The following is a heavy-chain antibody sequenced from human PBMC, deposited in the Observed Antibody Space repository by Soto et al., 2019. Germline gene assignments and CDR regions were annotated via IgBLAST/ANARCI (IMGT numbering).Heavy chain of an antibody. Sequence: SETLSLTYTVSGGSISSSSYYWGWIRQPPGKGLEWIGSIYYSGSTYYNPSLKSRVTISVDTSKNQFSLKLSSVTAADTAVYYCARPGASMTTAPVGYYYGMDVWGQGTTVTVSS. CDR1: GGSISSSSYY. CDR3: ARPGASMTTAPVGYYYGMDV. J-gene: IGHJ6*02. V-gene: IGHV4-39*01. CDR2: IYYSGST. D-gene: IGHD4-17*01.